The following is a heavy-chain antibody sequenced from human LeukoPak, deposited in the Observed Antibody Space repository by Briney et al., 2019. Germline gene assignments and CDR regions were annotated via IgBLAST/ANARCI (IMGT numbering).Heavy chain of an antibody. D-gene: IGHD3-22*01. CDR1: GFIFTNAW. Sequence: SGGSLRLSCTASGFIFTNAWMTWVRQAPGKGLEWVGRDRGTKDYAAPVKDRFSISRDNSKNTLYLVMINLKTEDTAVYYCTAGLYDTGGVGHWGQGTLVTVSS. J-gene: IGHJ4*02. CDR3: TAGLYDTGGVGH. V-gene: IGHV3-66*01. CDR2: DRGTK.